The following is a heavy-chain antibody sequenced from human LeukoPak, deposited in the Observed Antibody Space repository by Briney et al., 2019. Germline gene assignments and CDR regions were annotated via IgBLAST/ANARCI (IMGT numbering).Heavy chain of an antibody. J-gene: IGHJ4*02. CDR1: GGSFSGYF. CDR3: ARKRFNGGNWYHFDY. D-gene: IGHD2-15*01. CDR2: INHSGST. Sequence: SETLSLTCAVYGGSFSGYFWSWIRQPPGKGLEWIGEINHSGSTNYNPSLKSRVTISVDTSKNQFSLKLSSVTAADTAVYYCARKRFNGGNWYHFDYWGQGTLVTVSS. V-gene: IGHV4-34*01.